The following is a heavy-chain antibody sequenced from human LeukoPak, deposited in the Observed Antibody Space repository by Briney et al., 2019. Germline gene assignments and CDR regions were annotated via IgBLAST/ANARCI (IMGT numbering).Heavy chain of an antibody. V-gene: IGHV3-74*01. CDR1: GFTVSSNY. CDR3: VGTIASRGSEY. Sequence: GGSLRLSCAASGFTVSSNYMSWVRQAPGMGLVWVSRLPPDELGIIYADSVKGRFTVSRDNAENTVYLQMNNLRVDDTAMYYCVGTIASRGSEYWGQGALVTVSS. D-gene: IGHD6-6*01. CDR2: LPPDELGI. J-gene: IGHJ4*02.